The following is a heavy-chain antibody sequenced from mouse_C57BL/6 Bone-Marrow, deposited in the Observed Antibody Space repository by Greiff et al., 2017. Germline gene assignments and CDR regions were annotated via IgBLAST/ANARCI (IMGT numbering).Heavy chain of an antibody. CDR3: ARHGIGYYGYFDV. Sequence: EVQGVESGGDLVKPGGSLKLSCAASGFTFSSYGMSWVRQTPDKRLEWVATISSGGSYTYYPDSVKGRFTISRDNAKNTLYLQMSSLKSEDTAMYYCARHGIGYYGYFDVWGTGTTVTVSS. D-gene: IGHD2-14*01. J-gene: IGHJ1*03. CDR1: GFTFSSYG. V-gene: IGHV5-6*01. CDR2: ISSGGSYT.